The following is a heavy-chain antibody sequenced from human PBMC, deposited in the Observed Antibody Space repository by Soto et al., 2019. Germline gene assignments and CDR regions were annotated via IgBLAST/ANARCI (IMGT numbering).Heavy chain of an antibody. CDR2: IIPMFGTA. D-gene: IGHD3-22*01. CDR3: ARDFTLYDSRRYLYPY. CDR1: GGTFSRYA. V-gene: IGHV1-69*13. J-gene: IGHJ1*01. Sequence: GSAVKVSCKASGGTFSRYAINWVRQAPGQGLEWMGGIIPMFGTANYAQKFQGRVTITADESTNTGYMELRSLISEDTAVYYCARDFTLYDSRRYLYPYRGQRSLVTV.